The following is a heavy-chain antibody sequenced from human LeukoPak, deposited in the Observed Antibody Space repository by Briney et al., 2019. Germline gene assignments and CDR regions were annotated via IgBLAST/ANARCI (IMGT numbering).Heavy chain of an antibody. CDR1: GASISSYY. CDR3: ARRSSWVDS. Sequence: ASETLSLTCTVSGASISSYYWSWIRQPAGKGLEWIGRGSTSGSTNYNPSLKSRVTMSVETSKNQFSLKLSSVAAADTAVYYCARRSSWVDSWGQGTLVTVSS. V-gene: IGHV4-4*07. J-gene: IGHJ4*02. CDR2: GSTSGST. D-gene: IGHD6-13*01.